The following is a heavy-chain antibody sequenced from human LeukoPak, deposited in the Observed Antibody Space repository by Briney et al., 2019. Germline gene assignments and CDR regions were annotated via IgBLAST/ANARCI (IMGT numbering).Heavy chain of an antibody. Sequence: ASVKVSCKASGYTFISYDINWVRQATGQGLEWMGWMNPNSGNTGYAQKFQGRVTMTRNTSISTAYMELSSLRSEDTAVYYCARGLKYITIFGVVIGHNWFDPWGQGTLVTVSS. D-gene: IGHD3-3*01. CDR3: ARGLKYITIFGVVIGHNWFDP. CDR2: MNPNSGNT. CDR1: GYTFISYD. J-gene: IGHJ5*02. V-gene: IGHV1-8*01.